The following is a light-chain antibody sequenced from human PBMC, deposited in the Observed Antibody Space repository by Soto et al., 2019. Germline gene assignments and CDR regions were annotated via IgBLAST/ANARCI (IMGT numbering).Light chain of an antibody. CDR2: DAS. CDR1: QSISSW. J-gene: IGKJ1*01. CDR3: QQYNSWTWT. Sequence: DIQMTQSPSTLSASVGDRVTITCRASQSISSWLAWYQQKPGKAPKLLIYDASSLESGVPSRFSGSGSGTEFTLTISSLQPDDFATYYCQQYNSWTWTFGQGTKV. V-gene: IGKV1-5*01.